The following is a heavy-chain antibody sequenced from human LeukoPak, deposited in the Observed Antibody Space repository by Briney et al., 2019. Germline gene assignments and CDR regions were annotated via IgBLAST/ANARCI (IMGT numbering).Heavy chain of an antibody. CDR1: GFTVSSNY. Sequence: GGSLRLSCAASGFTVSSNYMSWVRQAPGKGLEWVSVIYSGGSTYYADSVKGRFTISRDNSKNTLYLQMNSLRAEDTAVYCCARPAAGTDYYYYMDVWGKGTTVTISS. V-gene: IGHV3-66*04. CDR3: ARPAAGTDYYYYMDV. J-gene: IGHJ6*03. D-gene: IGHD6-13*01. CDR2: IYSGGST.